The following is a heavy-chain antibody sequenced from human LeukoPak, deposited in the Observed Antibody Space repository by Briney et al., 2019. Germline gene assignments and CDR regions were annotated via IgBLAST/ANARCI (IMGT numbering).Heavy chain of an antibody. CDR2: IYSGGST. D-gene: IGHD6-19*01. CDR3: ARGLGYSSGWYPRWFDP. J-gene: IGHJ5*02. CDR1: GFTVSSNY. V-gene: IGHV3-66*01. Sequence: GGSLRLSCAASGFTVSSNYMSWVRQAPGKGLEWVSVIYSGGSTYYADSVKGRFTISRDNAKKSLYLQMNSLRVEDTAVYYCARGLGYSSGWYPRWFDPWGQGTLVTVSS.